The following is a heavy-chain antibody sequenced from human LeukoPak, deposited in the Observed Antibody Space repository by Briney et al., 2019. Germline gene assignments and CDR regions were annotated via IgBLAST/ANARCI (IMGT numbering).Heavy chain of an antibody. V-gene: IGHV1-46*01. CDR2: INPSGGST. Sequence: GASVKVSCKASGYTFTSYYMHWVRQAPGQGLEWMGIINPSGGSTSYAQKFQGRVTMTRDTSTSTVYMEPSSLRSEDTAVYYCASGKAGCIAVAGTGYWGQGTLVTVSS. CDR3: ASGKAGCIAVAGTGY. CDR1: GYTFTSYY. J-gene: IGHJ4*02. D-gene: IGHD6-19*01.